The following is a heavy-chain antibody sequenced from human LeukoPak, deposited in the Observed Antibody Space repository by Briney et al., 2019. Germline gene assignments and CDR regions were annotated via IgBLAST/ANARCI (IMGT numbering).Heavy chain of an antibody. V-gene: IGHV1-2*02. CDR3: ASEIVATEAFDI. CDR2: INPNSGGT. Sequence: ASVKVSCKASGYTFTAYYMHWVRQAPGRGLEWMGWINPNSGGTNYAQKFQGRVTMTRDTSINTAYMELSRLRSDDTAVYYCASEIVATEAFDIWGQGTTVTVSS. D-gene: IGHD5-12*01. J-gene: IGHJ3*02. CDR1: GYTFTAYY.